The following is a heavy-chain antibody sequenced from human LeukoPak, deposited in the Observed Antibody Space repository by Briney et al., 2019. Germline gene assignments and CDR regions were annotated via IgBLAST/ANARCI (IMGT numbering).Heavy chain of an antibody. CDR3: ARVREPAAFFDY. CDR1: GGTFSSYA. D-gene: IGHD2-2*01. CDR2: ISAYNGNT. V-gene: IGHV1-18*01. Sequence: ASVKVSCKASGGTFSSYAISWVRQAPGQGLEWMGWISAYNGNTNYAQKLQGRVTMTTDTSTGTAYMELRSLRSDDTAVYYCARVREPAAFFDYWGQGTLVTVSS. J-gene: IGHJ4*02.